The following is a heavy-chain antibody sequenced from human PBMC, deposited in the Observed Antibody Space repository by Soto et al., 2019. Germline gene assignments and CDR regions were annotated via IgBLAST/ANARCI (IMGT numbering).Heavy chain of an antibody. V-gene: IGHV1-18*01. Sequence: QVQLVQSGAEAKRPGASVKVSCKASGYTFSSYGISWVRQAPGQGLEWMGWISGYNGDTKHAQSLQDRVTMTTDTSTNTAYMELRSLTSDDTAVYYCARDQRVSLTAIRAFDLWGPGTLLTVSS. CDR1: GYTFSSYG. J-gene: IGHJ2*01. CDR2: ISGYNGDT. D-gene: IGHD2-21*02. CDR3: ARDQRVSLTAIRAFDL.